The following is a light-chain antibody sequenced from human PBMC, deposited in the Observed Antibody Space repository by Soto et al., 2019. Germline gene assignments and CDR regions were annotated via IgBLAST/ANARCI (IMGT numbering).Light chain of an antibody. CDR3: QQSYSTPLVT. J-gene: IGKJ3*01. CDR2: AAS. CDR1: QSISSY. V-gene: IGKV1-39*01. Sequence: DIQTTQSPSSLSASVGDRVTITCRASQSISSYLNWYQQKPGKAPKLLIYAASSLQSGVPSRFSGSGSGTDFTLTISSLQPEDFATYYCQQSYSTPLVTFGPGTKVDIK.